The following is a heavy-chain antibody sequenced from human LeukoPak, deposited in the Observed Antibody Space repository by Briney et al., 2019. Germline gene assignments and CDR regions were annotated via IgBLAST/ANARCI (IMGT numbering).Heavy chain of an antibody. CDR1: GFTFSSYG. J-gene: IGHJ4*02. Sequence: SGGSLRLSCAASGFTFSSYGMHWVRQAPGKGLEWVAFIRYDGSNKYYADSVKGRFTISRDNSKNTLYLQMNSLRAEDTAVYYCAKDRGGWSNPLDYWGQGTLVTVSS. CDR3: AKDRGGWSNPLDY. CDR2: IRYDGSNK. V-gene: IGHV3-30*02. D-gene: IGHD3-10*01.